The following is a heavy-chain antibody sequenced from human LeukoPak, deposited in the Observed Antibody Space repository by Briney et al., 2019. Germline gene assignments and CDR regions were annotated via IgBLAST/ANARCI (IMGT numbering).Heavy chain of an antibody. J-gene: IGHJ4*02. CDR1: GFTFSSYA. CDR3: AKGGRSLEWVLLFDY. Sequence: GGSLRLSCAASGFTFSSYAMSWVRQAPGKGLEWVSAITGSGGTTYYADSVKGRFTISRDNSKNTLYLQMNSLRAEDTAVYYCAKGGRSLEWVLLFDYWGQGTLVTVSS. CDR2: ITGSGGTT. V-gene: IGHV3-23*01. D-gene: IGHD3-3*01.